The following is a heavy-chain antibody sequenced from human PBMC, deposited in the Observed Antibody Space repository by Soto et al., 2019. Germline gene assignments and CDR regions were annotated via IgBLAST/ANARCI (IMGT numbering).Heavy chain of an antibody. CDR2: MNPNSGNT. J-gene: IGHJ5*02. Sequence: ASVKVSCKASGYTFTSYDINWVRQATGQGLEGMGWMNPNSGNTGYAQKFQGRVTMTRNTSISTAYMELSSLRSEDTAVYYCARGRRRAYYDFWSGYSWFDPWGQGTLVTVSS. V-gene: IGHV1-8*01. D-gene: IGHD3-3*01. CDR1: GYTFTSYD. CDR3: ARGRRRAYYDFWSGYSWFDP.